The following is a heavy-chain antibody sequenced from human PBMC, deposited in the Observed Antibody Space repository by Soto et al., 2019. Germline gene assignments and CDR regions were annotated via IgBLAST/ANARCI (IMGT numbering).Heavy chain of an antibody. D-gene: IGHD6-19*01. CDR1: GFTFDDYA. CDR2: ISWNSGSI. V-gene: IGHV3-9*01. J-gene: IGHJ6*03. Sequence: EVQLVESGGGLVQPGRSLRLSCAASGFTFDDYAMHWVRQAPGKGLEWVSGISWNSGSIGYADSVKGRFTISRDNAKNSLYLQMNSLGAEDTALYYCAKATGIAVAGTSRYYYYYMDVWGKGTTVTVSS. CDR3: AKATGIAVAGTSRYYYYYMDV.